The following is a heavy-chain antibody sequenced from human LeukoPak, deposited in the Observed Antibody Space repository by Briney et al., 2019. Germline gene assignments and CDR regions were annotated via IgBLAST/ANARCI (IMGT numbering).Heavy chain of an antibody. CDR2: IHYSGNT. J-gene: IGHJ4*02. Sequence: PSETLSLTCTVSGGSISSSYWSWIRQPPGKGLDWIGYIHYSGNTNSNPSLKSRVTMSVDTSNNQFSLKLTSVTAADTAVYYCARDTVGSSSTFEYWGQGTLVTVSS. CDR1: GGSISSSY. CDR3: ARDTVGSSSTFEY. D-gene: IGHD6-13*01. V-gene: IGHV4-59*01.